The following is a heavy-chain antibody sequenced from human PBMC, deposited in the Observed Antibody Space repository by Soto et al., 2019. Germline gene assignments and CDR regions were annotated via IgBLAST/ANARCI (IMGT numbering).Heavy chain of an antibody. J-gene: IGHJ6*02. Sequence: GESLKISCNASGFSLNTYWIGWVRQKPGKGLEWMGSIFPGDSDTRYSPSFQGQVIISADRSISTAYLQWRSLKASDTAIYYCARQGRPYSGSGYYYSMDVWGQGTTVTVSS. CDR2: IFPGDSDT. CDR3: ARQGRPYSGSGYYYSMDV. V-gene: IGHV5-51*01. CDR1: GFSLNTYW. D-gene: IGHD6-6*01.